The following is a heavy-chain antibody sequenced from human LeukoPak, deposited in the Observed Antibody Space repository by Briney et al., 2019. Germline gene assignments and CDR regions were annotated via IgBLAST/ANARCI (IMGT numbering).Heavy chain of an antibody. V-gene: IGHV3-48*03. CDR2: ISSSGSTI. CDR1: GFTFSSYE. D-gene: IGHD4-23*01. CDR3: ARDDYGGYDY. J-gene: IGHJ4*02. Sequence: GGSLRLSCAATGFTFSSYEMNWVRQAPGKGLEWVSYISSSGSTIYYADSVKGRFTISRDNAKNSLYLQMNSLRAEDTAVYYCARDDYGGYDYWGQGTLVTVSS.